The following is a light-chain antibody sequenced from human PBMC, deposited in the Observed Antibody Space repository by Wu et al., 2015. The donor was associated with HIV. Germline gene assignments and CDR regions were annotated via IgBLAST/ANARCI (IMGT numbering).Light chain of an antibody. J-gene: IGKJ1*01. CDR1: QSIGRD. CDR3: QHRSNWPT. CDR2: GAS. V-gene: IGKV3-11*01. Sequence: EIVLTQSPVTLSLSPGRRATLSCRASQSIGRDLAWYQQKPGQSPRLLIYGASDRATGIPARFSGSGSGTDFTLTISSLEPEDFAVYYCQHRSNWPTFGQGTKVEIQ.